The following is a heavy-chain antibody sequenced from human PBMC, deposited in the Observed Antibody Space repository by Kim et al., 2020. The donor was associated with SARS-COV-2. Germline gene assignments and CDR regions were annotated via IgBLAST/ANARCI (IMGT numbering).Heavy chain of an antibody. J-gene: IGHJ6*02. V-gene: IGHV3-48*03. CDR1: GFTFSSYE. D-gene: IGHD6-13*01. CDR3: AREHSSSWKIRYYYGMDV. Sequence: GGSLRLSCAASGFTFSSYEMNWVRQAPGKGLEWVSYISSSGSTIYYADSVKGQFTISRDNAKNSLYLQMNSLRAEDTAVYYCAREHSSSWKIRYYYGMDVWGQGTTVTVSS. CDR2: ISSSGSTI.